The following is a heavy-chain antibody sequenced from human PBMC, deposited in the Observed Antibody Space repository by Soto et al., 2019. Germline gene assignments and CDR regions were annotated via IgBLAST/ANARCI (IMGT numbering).Heavy chain of an antibody. CDR3: ARLRLTGYFDF. CDR1: GFTFSDHY. CDR2: ISTSSSYT. J-gene: IGHJ4*02. Sequence: QVQLVESGGGLVKPGGSLRLSCVASGFTFSDHYMTWIRQAPGKGLEWLSYISTSSSYTNYADSVKGRFTISRDNAMNSLYQQMNSLRAEDTAVYYCARLRLTGYFDFWGQGTLLTVSS. V-gene: IGHV3-11*05.